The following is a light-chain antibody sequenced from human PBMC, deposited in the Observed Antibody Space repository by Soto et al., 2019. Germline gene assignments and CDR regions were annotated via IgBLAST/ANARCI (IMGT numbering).Light chain of an antibody. CDR2: KAS. CDR1: QSLLHSNGYNY. CDR3: QEYNSYSRGT. J-gene: IGKJ1*01. Sequence: MTQSPLSLPVTPGEPASISFRSSQSLLHSNGYNYLAWYQQKPGKAPKLLIYKASSSESGVPSRFSGSGSGTEFTLTINSLQSDDFATYYCQEYNSYSRGTFGQGTKVDIK. V-gene: IGKV1-5*03.